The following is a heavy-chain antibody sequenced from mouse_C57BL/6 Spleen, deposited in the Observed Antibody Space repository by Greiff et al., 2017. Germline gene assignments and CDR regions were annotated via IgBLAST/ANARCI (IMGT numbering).Heavy chain of an antibody. Sequence: EVQLVESGEGLVKPGGSLKLSCAASGFTFSSYAMSWVRQTPEKRLEWVAYISSGGDYLYYADTVKGRFTISRDNARNTLYLQMSSVKSEDTAMYYCTSDDYWFAYRGQGTMVTVSA. CDR2: ISSGGDYL. CDR3: TSDDYWFAY. J-gene: IGHJ3*01. V-gene: IGHV5-9-1*02. D-gene: IGHD2-4*01. CDR1: GFTFSSYA.